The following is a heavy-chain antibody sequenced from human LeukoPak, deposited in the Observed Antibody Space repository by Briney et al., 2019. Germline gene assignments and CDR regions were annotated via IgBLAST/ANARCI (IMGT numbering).Heavy chain of an antibody. CDR3: ARGSSGPLPFNS. V-gene: IGHV4-4*07. D-gene: IGHD3-22*01. CDR1: GGSISGYY. J-gene: IGHJ4*02. CDR2: ISGSGST. Sequence: SETLSLTCTVSGGSISGYYWSWIRLPAGKGLEWVGRISGSGSTNYHPSLQSRVTMSVDTSKNQFSLKLSSVTAADTAMYYCARGSSGPLPFNSGGRGTLVTVSS.